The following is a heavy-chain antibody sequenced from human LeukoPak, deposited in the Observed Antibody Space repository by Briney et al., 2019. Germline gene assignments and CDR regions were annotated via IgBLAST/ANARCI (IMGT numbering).Heavy chain of an antibody. Sequence: GASVKVSCKASGDTLTEISIHWVRQTPGKGLEWMGGLHPEDREVIYAQKFQGRVTMTEDSSTDTAYMDLRSLRSEDTAVYYCATAEQLVWGQGTLVTVSS. CDR1: GDTLTEIS. J-gene: IGHJ4*02. V-gene: IGHV1-24*01. D-gene: IGHD6-6*01. CDR3: ATAEQLV. CDR2: LHPEDREV.